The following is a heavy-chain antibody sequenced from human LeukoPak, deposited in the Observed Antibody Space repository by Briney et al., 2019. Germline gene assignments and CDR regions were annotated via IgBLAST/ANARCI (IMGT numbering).Heavy chain of an antibody. CDR3: ARDNLLQGRQYYYYYYMDV. V-gene: IGHV4-39*07. J-gene: IGHJ6*03. CDR1: GGSISSSRYY. CDR2: IHYSGST. Sequence: PSETLSLTCTVSGGSISSSRYYWGWIRQPPGKGLEWIGSIHYSGSTYYNPSLKSRVTVSVDTSENQFSLKLSSVTAADTAVYYCARDNLLQGRQYYYYYYMDVWGKGTTVTVSS.